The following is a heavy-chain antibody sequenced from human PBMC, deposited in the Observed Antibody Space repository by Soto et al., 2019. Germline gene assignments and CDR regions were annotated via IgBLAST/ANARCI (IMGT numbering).Heavy chain of an antibody. CDR1: GYSINSGYI. J-gene: IGHJ5*02. CDR3: ARGQRFSDWFDP. Sequence: PSETLSLTCTVSGYSINSGYIWGWVRRPPGQGLEWIGSRYSTGTTYYSPSLRRRVKMSVDTSKNQLSLVLRSVTAADTAVYYCARGQRFSDWFDPWGQGTLVTVSS. V-gene: IGHV4-38-2*02. D-gene: IGHD3-3*01. CDR2: RYSTGTT.